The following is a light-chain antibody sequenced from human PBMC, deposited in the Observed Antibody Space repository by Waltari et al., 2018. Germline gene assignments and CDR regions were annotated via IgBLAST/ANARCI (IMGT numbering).Light chain of an antibody. V-gene: IGKV1-5*03. Sequence: QSPATLSAAGGDRVALTCRASQSISTWLAWYQQKPGKAPKLLIYTASGLESGVPSRFSGSGSGTEFTLTISSLQPDDFATYYCQQYNSYSYTFGQGTKLEIK. CDR3: QQYNSYSYT. CDR1: QSISTW. CDR2: TAS. J-gene: IGKJ2*01.